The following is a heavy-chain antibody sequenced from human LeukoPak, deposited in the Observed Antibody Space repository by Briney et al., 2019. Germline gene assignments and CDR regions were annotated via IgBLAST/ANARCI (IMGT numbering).Heavy chain of an antibody. CDR3: AKDRSRGVTMIVVVTLFDY. CDR2: TYSGGRT. CDR1: GFTVSSNY. J-gene: IGHJ4*02. V-gene: IGHV3-53*01. Sequence: GGSLRLSCAASGFTVSSNYMSWVRQAPGKGLEWVSVTYSGGRTYYADSVKGRFTISRDNSKNTLYLQMNSLRAEDTAVYYCAKDRSRGVTMIVVVTLFDYWGQGTLVTVSS. D-gene: IGHD3-22*01.